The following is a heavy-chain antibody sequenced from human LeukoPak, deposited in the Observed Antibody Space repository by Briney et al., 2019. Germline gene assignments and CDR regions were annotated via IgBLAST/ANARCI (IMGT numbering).Heavy chain of an antibody. Sequence: GGPVRLSYAASGLPYTCYWMSWLRQAPGKALEWLANIKQDGREKYYVASVKGRLTISRDNATNSLDLQLSSLRPHDRALYYCARVGQELVLSDYFVFWAQRTGDSVSS. CDR2: IKQDGREK. D-gene: IGHD6-13*01. CDR3: ARVGQELVLSDYFVF. V-gene: IGHV3-7*01. J-gene: IGHJ4*02. CDR1: GLPYTCYW.